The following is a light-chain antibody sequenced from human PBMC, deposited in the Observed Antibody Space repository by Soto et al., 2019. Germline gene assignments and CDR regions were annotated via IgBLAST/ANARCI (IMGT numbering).Light chain of an antibody. CDR1: QTVAKN. Sequence: EIVMTQSPAILSVSPGERATLSCRASQTVAKNLAWYQQNPGQPPRLLIYGASTRATGVPARFSGSGSGTEFTLTISSLQSEDCAIYDSQQYNTWPPPSESVGPGTKVDIK. CDR3: QQYNTWPPPSES. J-gene: IGKJ3*01. V-gene: IGKV3D-15*01. CDR2: GAS.